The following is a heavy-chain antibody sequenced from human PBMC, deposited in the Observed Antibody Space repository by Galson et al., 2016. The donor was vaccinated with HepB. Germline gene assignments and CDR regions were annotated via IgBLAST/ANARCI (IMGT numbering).Heavy chain of an antibody. V-gene: IGHV1-3*01. CDR2: INAGNGDT. CDR1: GYTFTTFA. CDR3: ARQDYDFWSAIKYYYYYYMDV. J-gene: IGHJ6*03. Sequence: SVKVSCKASGYTFTTFAISWVRQAPGQGLEWMGWINAGNGDTKYSQKFQGRVTLTRDTSASTAYMELSSLRSEDTVVYYCARQDYDFWSAIKYYYYYYMDVWGKGTTVTVSS. D-gene: IGHD3-3*01.